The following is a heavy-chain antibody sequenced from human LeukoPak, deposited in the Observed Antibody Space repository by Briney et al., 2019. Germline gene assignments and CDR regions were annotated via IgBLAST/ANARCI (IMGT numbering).Heavy chain of an antibody. CDR3: ARGIGGPAGKGYYFDH. CDR2: IWYDGSNK. Sequence: GRSLRLPCAASGFTFSSHGMQWVRQAPGKGLEWVAVIWYDGSNKYYTDSVKGRFTISRDNSKNTMYLQMNSLRAEDTAVYYCARGIGGPAGKGYYFDHWGQGTLVTVSS. J-gene: IGHJ4*02. D-gene: IGHD2-2*01. V-gene: IGHV3-33*01. CDR1: GFTFSSHG.